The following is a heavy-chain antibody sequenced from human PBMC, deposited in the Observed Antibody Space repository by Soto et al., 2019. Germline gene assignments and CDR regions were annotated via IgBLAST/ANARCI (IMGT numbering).Heavy chain of an antibody. CDR2: INPSGGST. Sequence: GASVKVSCKASGYAFASCYMQWVRQAPGQGLEWMGIINPSGGSTSYAQKFQGRVTMTRDTSTSTVYMELSSLRSEDTAVYYCARDQAEVIAAAGSTLYYYGMDVWGQGTTVTVSS. CDR1: GYAFASCY. CDR3: ARDQAEVIAAAGSTLYYYGMDV. V-gene: IGHV1-46*01. J-gene: IGHJ6*02. D-gene: IGHD6-13*01.